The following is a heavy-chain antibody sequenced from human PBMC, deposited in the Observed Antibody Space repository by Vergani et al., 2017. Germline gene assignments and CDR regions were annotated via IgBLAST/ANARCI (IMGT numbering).Heavy chain of an antibody. Sequence: QLQLQESGPGLVKPSATLFLTCSVSGASIRSSNYYWGWIRQPPGKGLEWIGSIYHSGSTYYNPSLKSRVTISVDTSKNQFSLKLSSVTAADTAVYYCARHSPAANWFDPWGQGTLVTVSS. CDR3: ARHSPAANWFDP. CDR2: IYHSGST. CDR1: GASIRSSNYY. D-gene: IGHD2-2*01. J-gene: IGHJ5*02. V-gene: IGHV4-39*01.